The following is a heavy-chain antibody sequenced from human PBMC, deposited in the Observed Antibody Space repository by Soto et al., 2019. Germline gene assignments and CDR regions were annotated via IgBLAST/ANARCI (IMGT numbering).Heavy chain of an antibody. CDR2: ISGSGIST. Sequence: DVQLLESGGGLVLPGGSLRLSCAASGFTFRSYAMSWVRQAPGKGLEWVSGISGSGISTHYADSVKGRFTVSRDNSKNTLYLQMNSLRAEDTAVYNCAKEPVGPDWYFDLWGRGTLVTVSS. J-gene: IGHJ2*01. CDR3: AKEPVGPDWYFDL. CDR1: GFTFRSYA. V-gene: IGHV3-23*01.